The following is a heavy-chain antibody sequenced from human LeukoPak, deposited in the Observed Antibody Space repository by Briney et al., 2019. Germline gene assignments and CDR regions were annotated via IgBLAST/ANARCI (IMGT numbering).Heavy chain of an antibody. J-gene: IGHJ4*02. CDR2: INHSGST. CDR3: AIAMTGYYDFWY. D-gene: IGHD3-3*01. V-gene: IGHV4-34*01. CDR1: GGSFSGYY. Sequence: SETLSLTCAVYGGSFSGYYWSWIRQPPGKGLEWIGEINHSGSTNYNPSLKSRVTISVDTSKNQFSLKLSSVTAADTAVYYCAIAMTGYYDFWYWGQGTLATVSS.